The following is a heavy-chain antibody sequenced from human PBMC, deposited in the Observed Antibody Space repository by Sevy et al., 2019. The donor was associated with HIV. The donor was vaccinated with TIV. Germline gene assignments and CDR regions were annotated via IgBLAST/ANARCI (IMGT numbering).Heavy chain of an antibody. J-gene: IGHJ3*02. CDR3: ARPYGSGSWEAFDI. CDR1: GFTFSTYT. V-gene: IGHV3-21*01. CDR2: ISSSSNYI. Sequence: GSLRLSCAASGFTFSTYTMNWVRQAPGKGLEWVSSISSSSNYIYYAASVKGRFTISRDNAKNSLYLQMNSLRAEDTALYYCARPYGSGSWEAFDIWGQGTMVTVSS. D-gene: IGHD3-10*01.